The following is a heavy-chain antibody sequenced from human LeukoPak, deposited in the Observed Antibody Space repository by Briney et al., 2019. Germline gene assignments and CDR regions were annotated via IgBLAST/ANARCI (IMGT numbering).Heavy chain of an antibody. CDR2: ISSSSSST. CDR3: ARLYSALPGFDY. V-gene: IGHV3-48*01. CDR1: GFPFSSYS. D-gene: IGHD6-13*01. J-gene: IGHJ4*02. Sequence: GGSLRLSCAAPGFPFSSYSMTWVRQAPRKGLEWVSYISSSSSSTYYADSVKGRFTISRDNAKKSLYLQMNSLRAEDTAVYYCARLYSALPGFDYWGQGTLVTVSS.